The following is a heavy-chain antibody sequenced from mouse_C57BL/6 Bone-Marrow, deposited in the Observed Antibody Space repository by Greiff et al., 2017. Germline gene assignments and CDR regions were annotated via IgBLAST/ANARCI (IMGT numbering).Heavy chain of an antibody. CDR2: IDPETGGT. Sequence: VQLQQSGAELVRPGASVTLSCKASGYTFTDYEMHWVKQTPVHGLEWIGAIDPETGGTAYNQKFKGKAILTADKSSSTAYMERRSLTSEDSAVYYCTRPYYNDFDYWGQGTTLTVSS. D-gene: IGHD2-12*01. J-gene: IGHJ2*01. CDR3: TRPYYNDFDY. CDR1: GYTFTDYE. V-gene: IGHV1-15*01.